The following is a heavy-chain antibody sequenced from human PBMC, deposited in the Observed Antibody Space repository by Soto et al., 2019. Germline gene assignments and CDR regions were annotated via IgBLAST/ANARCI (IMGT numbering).Heavy chain of an antibody. CDR1: GFTFSSYC. V-gene: IGHV3-30*03. D-gene: IGHD3-3*01. J-gene: IGHJ4*02. CDR2: ISYDGSNK. Sequence: GGSLRLSCAASGFTFSSYCMHWVRRAPGKGLEWVAVISYDGSNKYYADSVKGRFTISRDNSKNTLYLQMNSLRAEDTAVYFCARPLYYDFPSKPYYFDYWGQGALVTVSS. CDR3: ARPLYYDFPSKPYYFDY.